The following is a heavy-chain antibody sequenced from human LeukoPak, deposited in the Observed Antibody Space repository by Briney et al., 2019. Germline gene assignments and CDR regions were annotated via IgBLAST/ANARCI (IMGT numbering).Heavy chain of an antibody. CDR3: ARDYQDTAMVRVEGPTRFDP. CDR1: GYTFTGYY. D-gene: IGHD5-18*01. CDR2: INPNSGGT. J-gene: IGHJ5*02. Sequence: GASVKVSCKASGYTFTGYYMHWVRQAPGRGLEWMGWINPNSGGTNYAQKFQGRVTMTRDTSISTAYMELSRLRSDDTAVYYCARDYQDTAMVRVEGPTRFDPWGQGTLVTVSS. V-gene: IGHV1-2*02.